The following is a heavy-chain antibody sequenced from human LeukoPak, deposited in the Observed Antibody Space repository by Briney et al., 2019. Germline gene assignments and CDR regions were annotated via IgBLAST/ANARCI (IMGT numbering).Heavy chain of an antibody. Sequence: PGGSLRLYCAASRFTFSSYWMSWVRQAPGKGLEWVANIKQDGSEKYYVDSVKGRFTISRDNAKNSLYLQMNSLRAEDTAVYYCARDGWFGELVVAYWGQGTLVTVSS. CDR2: IKQDGSEK. V-gene: IGHV3-7*01. CDR1: RFTFSSYW. CDR3: ARDGWFGELVVAY. D-gene: IGHD3-10*01. J-gene: IGHJ4*02.